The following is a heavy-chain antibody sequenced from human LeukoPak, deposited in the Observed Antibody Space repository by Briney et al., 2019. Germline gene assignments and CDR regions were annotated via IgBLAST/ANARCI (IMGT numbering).Heavy chain of an antibody. CDR3: AKGGPQFFDY. CDR2: ISGSGGRS. J-gene: IGHJ4*02. V-gene: IGHV3-23*01. D-gene: IGHD5-24*01. Sequence: GGSLRLSCAASGFTVSNNFLSWVRQAPGKGLEWVSTISGSGGRSYSEDPVKGRFTISRDNSRNTLYLQMNSLRVEDTAIYYCAKGGPQFFDYWGQGTLVTVSS. CDR1: GFTVSNNF.